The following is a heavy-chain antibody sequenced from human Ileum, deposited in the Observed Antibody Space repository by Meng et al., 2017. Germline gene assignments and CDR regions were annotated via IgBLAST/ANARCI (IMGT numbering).Heavy chain of an antibody. J-gene: IGHJ4*02. CDR3: ARSSTSPASYFFDY. V-gene: IGHV4-61*01. CDR2: IYYSGST. Sequence: VQLHVSGPMLVRASEALSLACTVSGGFVSSGIYYWCWIRQLPWKGLEWIGHIYYSGSTNYNPSLKSRVTISVDMSKIQFSLKLNSVTAADTAIYFCARSSTSPASYFFDYWGQGTLVTVSS. D-gene: IGHD6-6*01. CDR1: GGFVSSGIYY.